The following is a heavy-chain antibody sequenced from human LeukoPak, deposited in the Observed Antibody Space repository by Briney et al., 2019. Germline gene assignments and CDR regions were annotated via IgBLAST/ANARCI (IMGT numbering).Heavy chain of an antibody. CDR1: GYTFTGYY. CDR2: INPNSGGT. CDR3: ARERTMIVVVEAVFDY. Sequence: ASVKVSCKASGYTFTGYYMHWVRQAPGQGLEWMGWINPNSGGTNYAQKFQGRVTMTRDTSISTAYMELSRLRSDDTAVYYCARERTMIVVVEAVFDYWGQGTLVTVSS. V-gene: IGHV1-2*02. J-gene: IGHJ4*02. D-gene: IGHD3-22*01.